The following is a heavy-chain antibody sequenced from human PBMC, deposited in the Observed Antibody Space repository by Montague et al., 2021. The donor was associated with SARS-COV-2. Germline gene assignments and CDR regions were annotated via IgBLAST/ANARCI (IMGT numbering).Heavy chain of an antibody. CDR3: ARDGGYYDSSGYYAYYYYGMDV. CDR2: ISYDGSNK. Sequence: SLSLSCAATGFTFSSYAMHWVRQAPGKGLEWVAVISYDGSNKYYADSVKGRFTISRDNSKNTLYLQMNSLRAEDTAVYYCARDGGYYDSSGYYAYYYYGMDVWGQGTTVTVSS. D-gene: IGHD3-22*01. V-gene: IGHV3-30-3*01. CDR1: GFTFSSYA. J-gene: IGHJ6*02.